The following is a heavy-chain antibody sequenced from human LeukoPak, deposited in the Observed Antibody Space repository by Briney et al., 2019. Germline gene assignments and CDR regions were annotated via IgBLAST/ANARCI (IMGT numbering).Heavy chain of an antibody. V-gene: IGHV1-18*01. D-gene: IGHD3-10*01. CDR2: ISAYNGNT. CDR1: GYTFTSYG. CDR3: ARLLGGHVLLWFGEDY. J-gene: IGHJ4*02. Sequence: GASVKVSCKASGYTFTSYGISWVRQAPGQGLEWMGWISAYNGNTNYAQKLQGRVTMTTDTSTSTAYMELRSLRSDDTAVYYCARLLGGHVLLWFGEDYWGQGTLVTVSS.